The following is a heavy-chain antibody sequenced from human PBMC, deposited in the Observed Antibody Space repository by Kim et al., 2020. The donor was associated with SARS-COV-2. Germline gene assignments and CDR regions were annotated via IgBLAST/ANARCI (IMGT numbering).Heavy chain of an antibody. CDR1: GFTFSSYS. CDR3: ARVPAASGSFDY. J-gene: IGHJ4*02. V-gene: IGHV3-21*01. D-gene: IGHD2-2*01. Sequence: GSLRLSCAASGFTFSSYSMNWVRQAPGKGLEWVSSISSSSSYIYYADSVKGRFTISRDNAKNSLYLQMNSLRAEDTAVYYCARVPAASGSFDYWGQGTLVTVSS. CDR2: ISSSSSYI.